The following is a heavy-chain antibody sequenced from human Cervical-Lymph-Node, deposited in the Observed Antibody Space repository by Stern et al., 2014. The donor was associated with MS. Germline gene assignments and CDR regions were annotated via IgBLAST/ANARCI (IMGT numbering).Heavy chain of an antibody. Sequence: QVQLQESGPGLVKPSQTLSLTCTVSGGSISSGDYYWSWIRQPPGKGLEWIGYIYYSGSTYYNPSLKSRVTISVETSKNQFSLKLSSVTAADTAVYYCARSYYYGSGSYNWFDPWGQGTLVTVSS. J-gene: IGHJ5*02. CDR3: ARSYYYGSGSYNWFDP. CDR2: IYYSGST. D-gene: IGHD3-10*01. CDR1: GGSISSGDYY. V-gene: IGHV4-30-4*01.